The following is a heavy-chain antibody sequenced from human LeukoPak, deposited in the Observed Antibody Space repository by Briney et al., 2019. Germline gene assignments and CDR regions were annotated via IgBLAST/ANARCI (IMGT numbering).Heavy chain of an antibody. V-gene: IGHV1-2*02. J-gene: IGHJ1*01. D-gene: IGHD3-9*01. CDR1: GYTFTGYY. CDR3: ARDFYDIEYFQH. Sequence: ASVKVSCKASGYTFTGYYMHWVRRAPGQGLEWMGWINPNSGGTNYAQKFQGRVTMTRDTSISTAYMELSRLRSDDTAVYYCARDFYDIEYFQHWGQGTLVTVSS. CDR2: INPNSGGT.